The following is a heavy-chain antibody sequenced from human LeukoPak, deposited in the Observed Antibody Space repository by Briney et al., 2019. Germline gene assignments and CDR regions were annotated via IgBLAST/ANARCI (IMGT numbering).Heavy chain of an antibody. J-gene: IGHJ4*02. D-gene: IGHD3-10*01. CDR1: GGSISSSNW. Sequence: SETLSLTCAVSGGSISSSNWWSWVRQPPGKGLEWIGEIYHSGSTSYNPSLKSRVTISVDTSKNQFSLKLSSVTAAGTAVYYCARGSRGYYGSGSSSNYWGQGTLVTVSS. CDR2: IYHSGST. V-gene: IGHV4-4*02. CDR3: ARGSRGYYGSGSSSNY.